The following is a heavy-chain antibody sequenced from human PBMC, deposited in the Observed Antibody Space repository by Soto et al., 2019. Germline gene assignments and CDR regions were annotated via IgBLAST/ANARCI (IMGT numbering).Heavy chain of an antibody. CDR3: ARERYNWNGSYYYYYMDV. Sequence: SETLSLTCTVSGGSISSYYWSWIRQPPGKGLEWIGYIYYSGSTNYNPSLKSRVTISVVTSKNQFSLKLSSVTAADTAVYYCARERYNWNGSYYYYYMDVWGKGTTVTVSS. CDR2: IYYSGST. V-gene: IGHV4-59*01. J-gene: IGHJ6*03. D-gene: IGHD1-1*01. CDR1: GGSISSYY.